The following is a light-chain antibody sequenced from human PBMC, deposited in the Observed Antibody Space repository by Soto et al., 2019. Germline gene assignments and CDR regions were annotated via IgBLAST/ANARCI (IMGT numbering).Light chain of an antibody. Sequence: VVLTQSPATLSLSPGEPATLSCRASRDVYINALAWYQQKPGRTPTLLIYGASTRATGIPDRFSATGSGTEFSLTISSVEPEDFAVYYCHQYGYSPPTFGQGTKVEIK. V-gene: IGKV3-20*01. CDR3: HQYGYSPPT. CDR2: GAS. CDR1: RDVYINA. J-gene: IGKJ1*01.